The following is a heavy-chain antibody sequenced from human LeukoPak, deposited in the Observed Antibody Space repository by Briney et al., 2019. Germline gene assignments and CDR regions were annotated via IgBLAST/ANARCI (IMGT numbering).Heavy chain of an antibody. J-gene: IGHJ4*02. Sequence: GGSLRLSCAASGFTFSSYEMNWVRLAQGKGLEWVSYINSGASTIYYADSVKGRFTISRDNAKNSLYLQMNSLRAEDTAVYYCARVGSSGYYYFDYWGQGTLVTVSS. CDR1: GFTFSSYE. D-gene: IGHD3-22*01. CDR2: INSGASTI. V-gene: IGHV3-48*03. CDR3: ARVGSSGYYYFDY.